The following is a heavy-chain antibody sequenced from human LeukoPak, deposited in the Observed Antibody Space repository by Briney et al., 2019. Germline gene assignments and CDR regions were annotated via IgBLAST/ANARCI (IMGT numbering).Heavy chain of an antibody. CDR1: GFTFSNYW. CDR2: IKQDDSEI. Sequence: GGSLRLSCAASGFTFSNYWMTWVRQAPGKGLEWVANIKQDDSEIYYVDSVKGRFTISRDNAKNSLYLQMSNLRIEGTAVYYCARLRSLDQWGQGTLVTVSS. J-gene: IGHJ4*02. V-gene: IGHV3-7*01. CDR3: ARLRSLDQ. D-gene: IGHD5-24*01.